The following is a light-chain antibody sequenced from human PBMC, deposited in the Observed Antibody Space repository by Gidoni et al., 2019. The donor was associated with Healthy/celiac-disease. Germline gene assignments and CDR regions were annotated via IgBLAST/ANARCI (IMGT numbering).Light chain of an antibody. V-gene: IGKV2-28*01. Sequence: DIVRTQSPLSLPVTPGEPASISCRSSQSLLHSNGYNYLDWYLQKPGQSPQLLIYLGSNRASGVPDRFSGSGSGTDFTLKISRVEAEDVGVYYCMQALQTPRTFGQGTKVEIK. CDR2: LGS. CDR3: MQALQTPRT. J-gene: IGKJ1*01. CDR1: QSLLHSNGYNY.